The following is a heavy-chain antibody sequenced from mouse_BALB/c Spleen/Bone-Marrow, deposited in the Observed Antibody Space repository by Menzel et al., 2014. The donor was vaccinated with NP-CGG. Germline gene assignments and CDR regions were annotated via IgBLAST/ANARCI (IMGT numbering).Heavy chain of an antibody. CDR3: ARDENVGIYWYFDV. CDR2: IRNKANGYTT. Sequence: EVQLVESGGGSVQPGGSLRLSCATSGFTFTDYYMSWVRQPPGKALEWLGFIRNKANGYTTEYSAPVKGRFTISRDNSQRILYLQMNTLRAEDSATYYCARDENVGIYWYFDVWGAGTTVIVSS. V-gene: IGHV7-3*02. CDR1: GFTFTDYY. J-gene: IGHJ1*01.